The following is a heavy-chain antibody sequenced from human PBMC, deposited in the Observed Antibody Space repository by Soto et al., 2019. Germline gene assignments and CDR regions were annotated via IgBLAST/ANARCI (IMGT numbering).Heavy chain of an antibody. V-gene: IGHV1-3*01. CDR3: ATAGSLYWYFDL. J-gene: IGHJ2*01. CDR1: GYTFTSYA. CDR2: INAGNGNT. D-gene: IGHD1-26*01. Sequence: QVQLVQSGAEVKKPGASVKVSCKASGYTFTSYAMHWVRQAPGQRLEWMGWINAGNGNTKYSQNFQGRVTITRDTSSSTAYIQQSTLRSEDTVVYYCATAGSLYWYFDLWGRGTLVTVSS.